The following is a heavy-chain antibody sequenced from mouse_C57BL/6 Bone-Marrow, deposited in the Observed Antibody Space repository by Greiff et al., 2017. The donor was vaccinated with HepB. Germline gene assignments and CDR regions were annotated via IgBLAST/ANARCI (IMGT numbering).Heavy chain of an antibody. Sequence: VQLQQSGAELVRPGASVTLSCKASGYTFTDYEMHWVKQTPVHGLEWIGAIDPETGGTAYNQKFKGKAILTADKSSSTVYMELRSLTSEDSAVYYCTRRAVVAFDYWGQGTTLTVSS. CDR2: IDPETGGT. D-gene: IGHD1-1*01. V-gene: IGHV1-15*01. CDR1: GYTFTDYE. J-gene: IGHJ2*01. CDR3: TRRAVVAFDY.